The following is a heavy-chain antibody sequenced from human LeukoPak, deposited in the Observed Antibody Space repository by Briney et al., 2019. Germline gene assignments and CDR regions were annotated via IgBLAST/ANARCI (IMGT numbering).Heavy chain of an antibody. J-gene: IGHJ6*03. D-gene: IGHD3-22*01. Sequence: GASVKVSCKASGYTFTGYYMHWVRQAPGQGLEWMGWINPNSGGTNYAQKFQGRVTMTRDTSISTAYMELSRLRSDDTAVYYCASSTITMILYYYYMDVWGKGTTVTVSS. CDR2: INPNSGGT. CDR3: ASSTITMILYYYYMDV. CDR1: GYTFTGYY. V-gene: IGHV1-2*02.